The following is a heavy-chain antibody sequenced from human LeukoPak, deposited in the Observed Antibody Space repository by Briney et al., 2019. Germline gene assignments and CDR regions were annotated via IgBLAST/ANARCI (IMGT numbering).Heavy chain of an antibody. CDR1: GGTLSSYP. V-gene: IGHV1-69*02. J-gene: IGHJ5*02. Sequence: GASVKVSCKASGGTLSSYPISWIRQAPGQGLELMGRIIPFVGLTNYAPRFQGRVTITVDKDTTTAYMELSGLTSEDTAVYYCARPRSTESGSYNWFDPWGQGTLVTVSS. CDR2: IIPFVGLT. D-gene: IGHD1-26*01. CDR3: ARPRSTESGSYNWFDP.